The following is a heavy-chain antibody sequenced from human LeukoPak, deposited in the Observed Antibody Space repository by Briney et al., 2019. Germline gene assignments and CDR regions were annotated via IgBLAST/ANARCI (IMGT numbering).Heavy chain of an antibody. CDR3: ARYSNSQSPFDF. J-gene: IGHJ4*02. V-gene: IGHV1-2*06. D-gene: IGHD4-11*01. Sequence: ASVKVSCKASGYTFTGYYMHWVRQAPGQGLEWMGRINPNSGGANYAQKFQSRVTMTRDTSISTAYMELSRLRSDDTAVYYCARYSNSQSPFDFWGQGTLVIISS. CDR2: INPNSGGA. CDR1: GYTFTGYY.